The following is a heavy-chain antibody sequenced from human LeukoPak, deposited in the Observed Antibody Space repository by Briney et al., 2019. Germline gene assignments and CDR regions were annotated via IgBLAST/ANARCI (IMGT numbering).Heavy chain of an antibody. CDR3: AIDLPAAPYYYYYGMDV. Sequence: SVTLSLTCAVYGGSFSGYYWSWIRQPPGKGLEWIGEINHSGSTNYNPSLKSRVTISVDTSKNQFSLKLSSVTAADTAVYYCAIDLPAAPYYYYYGMDVWGKGTTVTVSS. CDR2: INHSGST. D-gene: IGHD2-2*01. J-gene: IGHJ6*04. CDR1: GGSFSGYY. V-gene: IGHV4-34*01.